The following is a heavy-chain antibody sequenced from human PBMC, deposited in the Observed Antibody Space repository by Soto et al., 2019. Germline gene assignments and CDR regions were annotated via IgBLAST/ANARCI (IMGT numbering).Heavy chain of an antibody. V-gene: IGHV3-74*01. J-gene: IGHJ4*02. CDR3: ARGGLGTFLLYY. CDR1: GFTFSSHW. D-gene: IGHD3-16*01. CDR2: INPDGTRT. Sequence: EVQLVESGGGSVQPGGSLRLSCAASGFTFSSHWVHWVRQVPGKGLVWLSRINPDGTRTNYADSVKGRFAISRDNAENTVYLHMNSLRVEDSAAYYCARGGLGTFLLYYWGQGTLVSVSS.